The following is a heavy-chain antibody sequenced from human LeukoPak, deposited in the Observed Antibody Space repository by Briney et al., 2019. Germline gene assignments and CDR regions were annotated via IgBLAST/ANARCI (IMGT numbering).Heavy chain of an antibody. CDR3: ARTEFLTTVTTPFDY. CDR1: GGSISSSSYY. CDR2: IYYSGST. Sequence: SETLSLTCTVSGGSISSSSYYWGWIRQPPGKGLEWIGSIYYSGSTYYNPSLKSRVTISVDTSKNQFSLKLSSVTAADTAVYYCARTEFLTTVTTPFDYWGQGTLVTVSS. J-gene: IGHJ4*02. D-gene: IGHD4-17*01. V-gene: IGHV4-39*07.